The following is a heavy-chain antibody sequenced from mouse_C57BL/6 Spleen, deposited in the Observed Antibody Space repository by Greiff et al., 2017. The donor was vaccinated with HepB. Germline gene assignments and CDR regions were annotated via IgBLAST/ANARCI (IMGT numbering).Heavy chain of an antibody. CDR1: GYTFTSYG. CDR3: AGPYDYDWFAY. CDR2: IYPRSGNT. D-gene: IGHD2-4*01. Sequence: VQVVESGAELARPGASVKLSCKASGYTFTSYGISWVKQRTGQGLEWIGEIYPRSGNTYYNEKFKGKATLTADKSSSTAYMELRSLTSEDSAVYFCAGPYDYDWFAYWGQGTLVTVSA. V-gene: IGHV1-81*01. J-gene: IGHJ3*01.